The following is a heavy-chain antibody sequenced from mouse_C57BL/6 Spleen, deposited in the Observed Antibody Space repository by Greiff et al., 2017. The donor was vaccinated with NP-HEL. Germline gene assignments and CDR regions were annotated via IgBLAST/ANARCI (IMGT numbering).Heavy chain of an antibody. Sequence: EVQLQQSGPELVKPGASVKISCKASGYSFTGYYMHWVKQSSEKSLEWIGEINPSTGGTSYNQKFKGKATLTVDKSSSTAYMQLKSLTSEDSAVYYCARRDLAYGSSGKYYYAMDYWGQGTSVTVSS. CDR1: GYSFTGYY. CDR3: ARRDLAYGSSGKYYYAMDY. D-gene: IGHD1-1*01. CDR2: INPSTGGT. J-gene: IGHJ4*01. V-gene: IGHV1-43*01.